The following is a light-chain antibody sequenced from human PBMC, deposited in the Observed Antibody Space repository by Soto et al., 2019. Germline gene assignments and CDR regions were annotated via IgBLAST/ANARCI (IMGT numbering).Light chain of an antibody. CDR1: QSVSNF. J-gene: IGKJ4*01. Sequence: EIVLTQSPATLSLSQGERATLSCRASQSVSNFLAWYQQKPGQAPRLLIYDASTRATGIPARFSGSGSGTDFALTISSLEPEDFAVYYCQQRRTWPPLTFGGGTKVEIK. V-gene: IGKV3-11*01. CDR2: DAS. CDR3: QQRRTWPPLT.